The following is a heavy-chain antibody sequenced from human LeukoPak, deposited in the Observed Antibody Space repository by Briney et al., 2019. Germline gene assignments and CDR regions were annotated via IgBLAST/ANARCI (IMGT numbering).Heavy chain of an antibody. J-gene: IGHJ4*02. CDR1: DGAITGYY. CDR2: LHYGGST. Sequence: VKPSETLSLTCTVSDGAITGYYWGWIRQPPGKGLDWIGHLHYGGSTNYNSSLKSRVTISVDTSKYHFSLKLSSVTAADTAVYYCARGYSTSWTYYFDYWGQGALVTVSS. V-gene: IGHV4-59*01. CDR3: ARGYSTSWTYYFDY. D-gene: IGHD6-13*01.